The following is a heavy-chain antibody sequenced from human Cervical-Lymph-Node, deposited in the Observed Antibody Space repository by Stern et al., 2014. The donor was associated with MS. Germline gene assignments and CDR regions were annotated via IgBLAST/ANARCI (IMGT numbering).Heavy chain of an antibody. CDR1: GGSISSGSYY. CDR2: IYTSGST. Sequence: QVQLQESGPGLVKPSQTLSLTCTVSGGSISSGSYYWGWIRQPAGKGLEWIGRIYTSGSTNYNPSLKSRVTISVDTSKHQFSLKLSSVTAADTAVYYCARVGATTGYYYYGMDVWGQGTTVTVSS. CDR3: ARVGATTGYYYYGMDV. D-gene: IGHD1-26*01. J-gene: IGHJ6*02. V-gene: IGHV4-61*02.